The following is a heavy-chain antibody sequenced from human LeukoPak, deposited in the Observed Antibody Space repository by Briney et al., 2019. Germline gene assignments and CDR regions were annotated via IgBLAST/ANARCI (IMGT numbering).Heavy chain of an antibody. J-gene: IGHJ6*02. CDR3: ARIMEYRSYGDYYYGMDV. CDR1: GGSFSGYY. Sequence: PSETLSLTCEVYGGSFSGYYWNWIRQPPGKGLEWIGEINDSGSTNYNLSLKSRVSISVDTSKHHFSLKLSSLTAADTAVYYCARIMEYRSYGDYYYGMDVWGQGTTVTVSS. CDR2: INDSGST. D-gene: IGHD5-18*01. V-gene: IGHV4-34*01.